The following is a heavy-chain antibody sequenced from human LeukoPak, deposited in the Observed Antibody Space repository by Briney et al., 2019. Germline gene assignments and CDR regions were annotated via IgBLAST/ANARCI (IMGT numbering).Heavy chain of an antibody. CDR3: ARVPTMIVPLHSASYYYYMDV. J-gene: IGHJ6*03. D-gene: IGHD3-22*01. CDR1: GGSISSGDYY. V-gene: IGHV4-30-4*08. CDR2: IYYSGST. Sequence: PSQTLSLTCTVSGGSISSGDYYWSWIRQPPGKGLEWIGYIYYSGSTNYNPSLKSRVTISVDTSKNQFSLKLSSVTAADTAVYYCARVPTMIVPLHSASYYYYMDVWGKGTTVTVSS.